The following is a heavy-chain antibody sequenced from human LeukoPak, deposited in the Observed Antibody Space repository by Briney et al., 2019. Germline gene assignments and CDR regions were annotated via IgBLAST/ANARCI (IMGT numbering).Heavy chain of an antibody. J-gene: IGHJ3*02. CDR3: ARMDGYCSGGSCYRDAFDI. V-gene: IGHV1-69*10. CDR2: IIPILGTA. Sequence: SVKVSCKASGGTFSSYAISWVRQAPGQGLEWMGGIIPILGTANYAQKFQGRVTITADKSTSTAYMELSSLRSEDTAVYYCARMDGYCSGGSCYRDAFDIWGQGTMVTVS. CDR1: GGTFSSYA. D-gene: IGHD2-15*01.